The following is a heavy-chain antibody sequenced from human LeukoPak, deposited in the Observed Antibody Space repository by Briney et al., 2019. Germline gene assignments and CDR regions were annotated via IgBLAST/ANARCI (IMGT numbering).Heavy chain of an antibody. J-gene: IGHJ6*02. CDR1: GGSFSGYY. D-gene: IGHD3-22*01. CDR3: ARSNPIYDSSGGFYYYGMDV. CDR2: INHSGST. V-gene: IGHV4-34*01. Sequence: SETLSLTCAVYGGSFSGYYWSWIRQPPGKGLEWIGEINHSGSTNYNPSLKSRVTISVDTSKNQFSLKLSSVTAADTAVYYCARSNPIYDSSGGFYYYGMDVWGQGTTVTVSS.